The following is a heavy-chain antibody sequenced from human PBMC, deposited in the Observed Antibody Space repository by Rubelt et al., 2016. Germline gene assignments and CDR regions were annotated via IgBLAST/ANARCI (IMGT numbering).Heavy chain of an antibody. Sequence: EVQLVESGGGLVQPGGSLRLSCAASGFPFSAYWMHWVRQTPAEGLVWVSRITDDGIHTIYADSVKGRFTISRDNAKNILYLQMNSLRAEDTAVYFCTRGASSWWPDYWGQGTLVTVSS. CDR3: TRGASSWWPDY. V-gene: IGHV3-74*01. D-gene: IGHD6-13*01. CDR1: GFPFSAYW. CDR2: ITDDGIHT. J-gene: IGHJ4*02.